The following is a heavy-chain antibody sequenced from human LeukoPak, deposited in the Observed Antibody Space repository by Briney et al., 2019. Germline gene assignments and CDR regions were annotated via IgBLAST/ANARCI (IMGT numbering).Heavy chain of an antibody. V-gene: IGHV1-2*02. CDR3: ARGPNHYYYMDV. CDR1: GYTFTGYY. D-gene: IGHD2-8*01. Sequence: ASVKVSCKASGYTFTGYYLHWVRQAPGQGLEWMGWINPGGGVTKFAQRFQGRVTMTTDKSINTVYMELSRLTSDDTAVYFCARGPNHYYYMDVWGTGTTVTVSS. J-gene: IGHJ6*03. CDR2: INPGGGVT.